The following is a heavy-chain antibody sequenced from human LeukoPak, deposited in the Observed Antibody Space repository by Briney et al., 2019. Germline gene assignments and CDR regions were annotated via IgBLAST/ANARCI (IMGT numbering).Heavy chain of an antibody. CDR3: ARDFTPYYYGSYYFDY. J-gene: IGHJ4*02. D-gene: IGHD3-10*01. CDR2: MNPNSGNT. CDR1: GYTFTSYD. Sequence: ASVKVSCKASGYTFTSYDINWVRQATGQGLEWMGWMNPNSGNTGYAQKFQGRVTMTRNTSISTAYMELSSLRAEDTAVYYCARDFTPYYYGSYYFDYWGQGTLVTVSS. V-gene: IGHV1-8*01.